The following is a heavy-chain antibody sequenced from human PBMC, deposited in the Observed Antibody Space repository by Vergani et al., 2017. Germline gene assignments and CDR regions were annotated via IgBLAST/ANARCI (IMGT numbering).Heavy chain of an antibody. Sequence: QVQLVQSGAELKKPGASVSVSCKGSSHTFQTYGISWVRQAPGKGLEWMGRIIPIFGTANYAQKFQGRVTITADESTSTAYMELSSLRSEDTAVYYCARGGFYDYVCGSYRLRGGYYFDYWGQGTLVTVSS. V-gene: IGHV1-69*13. CDR2: IIPIFGTA. D-gene: IGHD3-16*02. CDR3: ARGGFYDYVCGSYRLRGGYYFDY. J-gene: IGHJ4*02. CDR1: SHTFQTYG.